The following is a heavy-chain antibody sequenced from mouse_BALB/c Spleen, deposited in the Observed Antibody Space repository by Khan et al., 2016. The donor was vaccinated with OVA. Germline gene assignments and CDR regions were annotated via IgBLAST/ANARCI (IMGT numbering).Heavy chain of an antibody. Sequence: QVQLKQSEPELVKPGASVKMSCKASGYTFTDYVISWVKQRTGQGLEWIGEIYPGSGSTYYNEKFKGKATLTADKSSNTDYRQLSSLTSEDSAVYFCARSYYGSSYFDYWGQGTTLTVSS. CDR3: ARSYYGSSYFDY. D-gene: IGHD1-1*01. V-gene: IGHV1-77*01. J-gene: IGHJ2*01. CDR2: IYPGSGST. CDR1: GYTFTDYV.